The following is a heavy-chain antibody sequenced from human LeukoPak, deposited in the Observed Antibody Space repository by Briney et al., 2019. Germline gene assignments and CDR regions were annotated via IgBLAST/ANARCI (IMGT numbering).Heavy chain of an antibody. V-gene: IGHV4-59*08. CDR1: GGSISSYY. J-gene: IGHJ4*02. D-gene: IGHD5-24*01. Sequence: PSETLSLTCTASGGSISSYYWSWIRQPPGKGLEWIGYIYYSGSTNYNPSLKSRVTISVDTSKNQFSLKLSSVTAADTAVYYCARNSRDGYNLYFDYWGQGTLVTVSS. CDR2: IYYSGST. CDR3: ARNSRDGYNLYFDY.